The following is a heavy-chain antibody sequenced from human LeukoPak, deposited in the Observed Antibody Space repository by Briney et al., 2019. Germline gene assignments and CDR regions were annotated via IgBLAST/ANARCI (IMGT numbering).Heavy chain of an antibody. CDR1: GYTLTELS. Sequence: ASVKVSCKVSGYTLTELSMHWVRQAPGKGLEWMGGFDPEDGETFYAQKFQGRVTMTRDTSTSTVYMELSSLRSEDTAVYYCARDLGWFDPWGQGTLVTVSS. V-gene: IGHV1-24*01. CDR3: ARDLGWFDP. D-gene: IGHD3-16*01. J-gene: IGHJ5*02. CDR2: FDPEDGET.